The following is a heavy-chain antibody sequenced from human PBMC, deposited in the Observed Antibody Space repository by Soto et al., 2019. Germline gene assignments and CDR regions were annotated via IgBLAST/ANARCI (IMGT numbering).Heavy chain of an antibody. J-gene: IGHJ4*02. D-gene: IGHD3-10*01. CDR1: GCSINNYY. V-gene: IGHV4-59*08. Sequence: QVQLQESGPGLVKPSETLSLTCTVSGCSINNYYWSWIRQPPGQGLEWIAYSYYSGRTEYNPSLMRRVTTSVDTSNIEFSLKVNSATATDTAAYFCERHAAQDYGSGSYPLEYWGQGILVTVSS. CDR3: ERHAAQDYGSGSYPLEY. CDR2: SYYSGRT.